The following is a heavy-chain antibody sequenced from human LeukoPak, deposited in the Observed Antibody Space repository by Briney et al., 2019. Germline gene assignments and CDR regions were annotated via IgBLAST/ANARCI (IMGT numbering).Heavy chain of an antibody. D-gene: IGHD6-13*01. CDR1: GGSISSHY. CDR3: ARARYSSSWARDY. J-gene: IGHJ4*02. V-gene: IGHV4-59*11. CDR2: IYYSGST. Sequence: PSETLSLTCTVSGGSISSHYWSWIRQPPGKGLEWIGYIYYSGSTNYNPSLKSRVTISVDTSKNQFSLKLSSVTAADTAVYYCARARYSSSWARDYWGQGTLVTVSS.